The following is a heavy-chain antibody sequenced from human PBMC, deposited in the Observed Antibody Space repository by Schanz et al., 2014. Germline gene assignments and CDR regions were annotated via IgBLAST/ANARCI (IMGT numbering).Heavy chain of an antibody. V-gene: IGHV3-23*04. CDR1: GITLSGYG. Sequence: VQLVESGGGVVQPGRSLRLSCAASGITLSGYGLHWIRQAPGKGLEWVSGIGGSGDSTHYADSVKGRFIISRDNSKNTLYLQVNSLRAEDTAVYYCAKHVRSLTGNDYWGQGTLVTVSS. J-gene: IGHJ4*02. CDR2: IGGSGDST. CDR3: AKHVRSLTGNDY. D-gene: IGHD3-9*01.